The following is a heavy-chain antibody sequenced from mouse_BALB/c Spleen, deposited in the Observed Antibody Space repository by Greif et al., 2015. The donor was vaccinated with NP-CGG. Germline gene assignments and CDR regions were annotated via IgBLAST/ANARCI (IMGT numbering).Heavy chain of an antibody. D-gene: IGHD1-1*01. V-gene: IGHV1-7*01. J-gene: IGHJ3*01. CDR2: INPSTGYT. CDR3: ARDGSSPFAY. Sequence: VKLMESGAELAKPGASVKMSCKASGYTFTSYWMHWVKQRPGQGLEWIGYINPSTGYTEYNQKFKDKATLTADKSSSTAYMQLSSLTSEDSAVYYCARDGSSPFAYWGQGTLVTVSA. CDR1: GYTFTSYW.